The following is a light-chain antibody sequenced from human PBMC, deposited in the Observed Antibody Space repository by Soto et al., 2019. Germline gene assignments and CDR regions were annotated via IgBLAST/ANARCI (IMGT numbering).Light chain of an antibody. J-gene: IGKJ5*01. V-gene: IGKV3-15*01. CDR3: QQYNNGPPIT. CDR1: HGISSH. Sequence: VMTLSPPTLSISHGNAATLSCMASHGISSHLAWYQQKPGQPPRLLIYGASTRATGVPARFSGSGSGTEFTLTISSLQSEDFGVYYCQQYNNGPPITFGQGTRLEIK. CDR2: GAS.